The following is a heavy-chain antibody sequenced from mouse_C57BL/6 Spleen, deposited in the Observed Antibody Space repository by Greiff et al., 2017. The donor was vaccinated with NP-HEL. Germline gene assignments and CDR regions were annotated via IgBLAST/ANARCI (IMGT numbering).Heavy chain of an antibody. CDR1: GYTFTSYW. CDR2: IDPSDSYT. V-gene: IGHV1-69*01. D-gene: IGHD1-1*01. J-gene: IGHJ1*03. Sequence: QVQLQQPGAELVMPGASVKLSCKASGYTFTSYWMHWVKQRPGQGLEWIGEIDPSDSYTNYNQKFKGKSTLTVDKSSSTAYMRLSSRTSEDSAVYYCARRGGSSYGGWYFDVWGTGTTVTVSS. CDR3: ARRGGSSYGGWYFDV.